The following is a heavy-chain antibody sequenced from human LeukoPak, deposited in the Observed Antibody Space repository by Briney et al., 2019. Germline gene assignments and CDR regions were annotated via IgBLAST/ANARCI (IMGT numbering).Heavy chain of an antibody. D-gene: IGHD3-22*01. CDR3: AKSSGYGLIDI. CDR1: GGSFSGYY. CDR2: INHSGST. J-gene: IGHJ3*02. Sequence: SETLSLTCAVYGGSFSGYYWSWIRQPPGKGLEWIGEINHSGSTSYNPSLKSRVTISVDTSKNQFSLKLNSVTAADTAVYYCAKSSGYGLIDIWGQGTMVTVSS. V-gene: IGHV4-34*01.